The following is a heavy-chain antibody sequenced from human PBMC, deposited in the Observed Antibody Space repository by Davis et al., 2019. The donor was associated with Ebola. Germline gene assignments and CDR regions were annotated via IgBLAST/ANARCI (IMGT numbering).Heavy chain of an antibody. D-gene: IGHD3-10*01. Sequence: ASVKVSCKASGYTFTSYAMHWVRQAPGQRLEWMGWINAGNGNTKSSQKFQGRVTITRDTSASTAYMELSSLRCEDTAVYYCARGPWQFGYYFDYWGQGTLVTVSS. J-gene: IGHJ4*02. CDR2: INAGNGNT. CDR1: GYTFTSYA. CDR3: ARGPWQFGYYFDY. V-gene: IGHV1-3*01.